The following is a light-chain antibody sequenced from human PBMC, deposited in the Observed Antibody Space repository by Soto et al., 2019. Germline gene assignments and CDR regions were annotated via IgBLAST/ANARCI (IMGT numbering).Light chain of an antibody. V-gene: IGLV2-18*01. CDR1: SSDVGGYNR. J-gene: IGLJ1*01. CDR3: SLYISGSTYV. Sequence: QSVLTQPPSASGSPGQSVTVSCTGTSSDVGGYNRVSWYQQPPGTVPKLMIYEVSHRPSGVPDRFSGSKSGTTASLTISGLQLDDEADYYCSLYISGSTYVFGTGTKLTVL. CDR2: EVS.